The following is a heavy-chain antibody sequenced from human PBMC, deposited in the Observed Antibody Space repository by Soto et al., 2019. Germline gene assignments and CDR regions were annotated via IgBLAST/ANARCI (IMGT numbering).Heavy chain of an antibody. CDR2: ISSSSSYI. V-gene: IGHV3-21*04. D-gene: IGHD2-15*01. CDR3: AREFTVVVAPTITDTPNPLQPLP. CDR1: GFTFSSYS. J-gene: IGHJ5*02. Sequence: PGGSLRLSCAASGFTFSSYSMNWVRQAPGKGLEWVSSISSSSSYIYYADSVKGRFTISRDNAKNSLYLQMNSLRAEDTAVYYCAREFTVVVAPTITDTPNPLQPLPWG.